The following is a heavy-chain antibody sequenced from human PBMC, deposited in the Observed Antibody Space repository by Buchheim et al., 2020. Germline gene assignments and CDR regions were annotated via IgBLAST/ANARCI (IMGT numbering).Heavy chain of an antibody. V-gene: IGHV4-59*01. CDR3: AREDYTMLGEYYYGMDV. CDR2: IYYSGST. Sequence: QVQLQESGPGLVKPSETLSLTCTVSGGSISSYYWSWIRQPPGKGLEWIGYIYYSGSTNYNPSLKSRVTISVDTSKNQFSLKLSSVTAADTAVYYCAREDYTMLGEYYYGMDVWGQGTT. CDR1: GGSISSYY. J-gene: IGHJ6*02. D-gene: IGHD3-10*02.